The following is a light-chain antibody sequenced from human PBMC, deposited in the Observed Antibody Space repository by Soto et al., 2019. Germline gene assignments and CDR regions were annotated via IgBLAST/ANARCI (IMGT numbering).Light chain of an antibody. Sequence: DIQMTQSPPSLSASVGDRVTITCRASQGIRNYVAWYQQIPGKAPKLLIYAASTFQPGVPPRFSGSGSGTDFTLTINGLQPEDVATYSCQKYSSVPVFGPGTKVEIK. V-gene: IGKV1-27*01. CDR1: QGIRNY. CDR3: QKYSSVPV. J-gene: IGKJ3*01. CDR2: AAS.